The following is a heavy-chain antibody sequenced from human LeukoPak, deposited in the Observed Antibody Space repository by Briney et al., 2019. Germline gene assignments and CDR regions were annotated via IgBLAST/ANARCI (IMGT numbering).Heavy chain of an antibody. CDR3: ARDRGSAYYDNSAYAFDI. D-gene: IGHD3-22*01. CDR2: INWNGGST. CDR1: GFMFDDFG. V-gene: IGHV3-20*04. J-gene: IGHJ3*02. Sequence: GGSLRLSCAASGFMFDDFGMTWVRQAPGKGLEWVSSINWNGGSTAYADSVKGRFTISRDNAKISLYLQMNSLRADDTALYYCARDRGSAYYDNSAYAFDIWGQGTVVTFSS.